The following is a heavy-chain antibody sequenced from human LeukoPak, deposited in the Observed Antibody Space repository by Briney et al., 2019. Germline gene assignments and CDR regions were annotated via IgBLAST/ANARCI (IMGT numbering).Heavy chain of an antibody. CDR3: ASVSPPGVDY. D-gene: IGHD5/OR15-5a*01. J-gene: IGHJ4*02. Sequence: ASVKVSCKAPGYTFTSYGIIWVRQAPGQGLEWMGWISPYNGNTNYAPKLQGRVTMTTDTSTSTAYMELRSLRSDDTAVYYCASVSPPGVDYWGQGTLVTVFS. CDR1: GYTFTSYG. V-gene: IGHV1-18*01. CDR2: ISPYNGNT.